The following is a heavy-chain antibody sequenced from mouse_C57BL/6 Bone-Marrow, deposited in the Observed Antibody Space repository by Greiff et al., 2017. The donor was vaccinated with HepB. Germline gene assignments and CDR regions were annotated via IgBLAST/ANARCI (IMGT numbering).Heavy chain of an antibody. CDR3: TRILRPAWFAY. V-gene: IGHV5-9-1*02. CDR2: ISSGGDYI. D-gene: IGHD1-1*01. J-gene: IGHJ3*01. CDR1: GFTFSSYA. Sequence: EVQRVESGEGLVKPGGSLKFSCAASGFTFSSYAMSWVRQTPEKRLEWVAYISSGGDYIYYADTVKGRFTISRDNARNTLYLQMSSLKSEDTAMYYCTRILRPAWFAYWGQGTLVTVSA.